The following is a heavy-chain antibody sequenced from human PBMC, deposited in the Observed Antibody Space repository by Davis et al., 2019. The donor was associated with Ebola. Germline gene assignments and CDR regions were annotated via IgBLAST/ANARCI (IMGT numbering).Heavy chain of an antibody. J-gene: IGHJ4*02. CDR3: ASPAGTTEHWFDY. D-gene: IGHD1-1*01. V-gene: IGHV1-69*13. CDR1: GGTFSSYA. CDR2: IIPIFGTA. Sequence: SVKVSCKASGGTFSSYAISWVRQAPGQGLEWMGGIIPIFGTANYAQKFQGRVTITADESTSTAYMELSSLRSEDTAVYYCASPAGTTEHWFDYWSQGTQVTVSS.